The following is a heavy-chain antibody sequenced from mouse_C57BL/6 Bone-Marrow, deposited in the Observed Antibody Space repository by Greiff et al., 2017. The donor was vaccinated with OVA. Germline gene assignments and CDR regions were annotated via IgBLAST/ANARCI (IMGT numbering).Heavy chain of an antibody. CDR3: AGRYYDYDGMGY. J-gene: IGHJ2*01. Sequence: QVQLQQPGAELVKPGASVKLSCKASGYTFTSYWMHWVKQRPGQGLEWIGMIHPNSGSTNYNEKFKSKATLTVDKSSSTAYMQLSSLTSEDSAVYYCAGRYYDYDGMGYWGQGTTLTVSS. D-gene: IGHD2-4*01. V-gene: IGHV1-64*01. CDR1: GYTFTSYW. CDR2: IHPNSGST.